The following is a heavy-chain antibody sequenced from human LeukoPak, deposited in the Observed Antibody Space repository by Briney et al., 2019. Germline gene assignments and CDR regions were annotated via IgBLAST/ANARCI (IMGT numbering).Heavy chain of an antibody. CDR2: ISASGGST. CDR1: GFTFSSSA. CDR3: ARDIGAWSAY. D-gene: IGHD6-19*01. V-gene: IGHV3-23*01. Sequence: PGGSLRLSCAASGFTFSSSAMSWVRQVPGKGLEWVSGISASGGSTYYADSVRGRFTISRDNAENSLYLQMNSLRAEDTAVYYCARDIGAWSAYWGQGTLVTVSS. J-gene: IGHJ4*02.